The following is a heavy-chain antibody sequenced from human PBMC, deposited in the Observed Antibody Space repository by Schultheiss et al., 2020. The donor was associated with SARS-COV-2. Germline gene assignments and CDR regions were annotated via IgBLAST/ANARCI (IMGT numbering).Heavy chain of an antibody. CDR2: IYYSGST. Sequence: SETLSLTCTVSGGSISSYYWSWIRQPPGKGLEWIGYIYYSGSTYYNPSLKSRVTISVDTSKNHFSLKLTSVTAADTAVYYCARIWGFDWFDPWGQGTLVTVSS. CDR1: GGSISSYY. D-gene: IGHD3-16*01. V-gene: IGHV4-59*12. CDR3: ARIWGFDWFDP. J-gene: IGHJ5*02.